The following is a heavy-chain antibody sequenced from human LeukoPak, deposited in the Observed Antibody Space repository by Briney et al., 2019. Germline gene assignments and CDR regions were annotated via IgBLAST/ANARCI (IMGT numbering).Heavy chain of an antibody. CDR2: IYSGGST. CDR3: GRDYGDYDYYYYYMDV. CDR1: GFTVSSNY. J-gene: IGHJ6*03. V-gene: IGHV3-66*02. D-gene: IGHD4-17*01. Sequence: QPGGSLRLSCAASGFTVSSNYMSWVRQAPGKGLEWVSVIYSGGSTYYADSVKGRFTISRDNSKNTLYLQMNSLRAEDTAVYYCGRDYGDYDYYYYYMDVWGKGTTVTVSS.